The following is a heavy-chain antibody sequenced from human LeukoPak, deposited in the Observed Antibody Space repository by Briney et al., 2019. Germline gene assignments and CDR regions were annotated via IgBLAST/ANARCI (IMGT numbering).Heavy chain of an antibody. V-gene: IGHV3-48*03. J-gene: IGHJ4*02. CDR3: AASGYTYGDLGY. CDR1: GFTFGDYA. CDR2: ISGSGSTI. Sequence: GGSLRLSCTASGFTFGDYAMSWVRQAPGKGLEWLSYISGSGSTIYYADSVKGRFTISRDNAKNSLYLQMNSLRAEDTAVYYCAASGYTYGDLGYWGQGTLVTVSS. D-gene: IGHD5-18*01.